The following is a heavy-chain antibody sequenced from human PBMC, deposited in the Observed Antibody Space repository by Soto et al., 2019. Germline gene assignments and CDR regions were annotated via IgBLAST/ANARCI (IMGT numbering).Heavy chain of an antibody. CDR3: ARGMITFGGVIADY. CDR1: GGSFSGYY. J-gene: IGHJ4*02. V-gene: IGHV4-34*01. CDR2: INHSGST. Sequence: SDTLSLTCAVYGGSFSGYYWSWIRQPPGKGLEWIGEINHSGSTNYNPSLKSRVTISVDTSKNQFSLKLGSVTAADTAVYYCARGMITFGGVIADYWGQGTLVTVSS. D-gene: IGHD3-16*02.